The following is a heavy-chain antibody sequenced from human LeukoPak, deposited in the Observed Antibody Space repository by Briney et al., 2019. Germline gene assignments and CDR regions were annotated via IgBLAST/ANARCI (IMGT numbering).Heavy chain of an antibody. J-gene: IGHJ1*01. CDR1: GYTFTSYG. V-gene: IGHV1-8*02. CDR2: MNPNSGNT. Sequence: ASVKVSCKASGYTFTSYGISWVRQATGQGLEWMGWMNPNSGNTGYAQKFQGRVTMTRNTSISTAYMELSSLRSEDTAVYYCARGYCSGGSCHFQHWGQGTLVTVSS. D-gene: IGHD2-15*01. CDR3: ARGYCSGGSCHFQH.